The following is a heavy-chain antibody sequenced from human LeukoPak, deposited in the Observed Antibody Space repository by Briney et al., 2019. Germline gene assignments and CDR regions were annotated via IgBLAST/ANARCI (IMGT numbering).Heavy chain of an antibody. Sequence: PGRSLRLSCAASGFTFSSYGMHWVRQAPGKGLEWVAVIWYDGSNKYYADSVKGRFTTSRDNSKNTLYLQMNSLRAEDTAVYYCATQNGGCSGGSCYSRVNYYYYGMDVWGKGTTVTVSS. J-gene: IGHJ6*04. D-gene: IGHD2-15*01. V-gene: IGHV3-33*01. CDR2: IWYDGSNK. CDR3: ATQNGGCSGGSCYSRVNYYYYGMDV. CDR1: GFTFSSYG.